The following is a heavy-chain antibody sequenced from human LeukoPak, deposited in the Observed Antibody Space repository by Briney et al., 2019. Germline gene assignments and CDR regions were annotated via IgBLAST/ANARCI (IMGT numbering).Heavy chain of an antibody. V-gene: IGHV3-20*04. CDR1: GFTFDDYG. D-gene: IGHD2-2*01. CDR2: INWNGGST. J-gene: IGHJ6*03. CDR3: ARDRDCSSTSCFRYCMDV. Sequence: PGGSLRLSCAASGFTFDDYGMSWVRQAPGKGLEWVSGINWNGGSTTYADSVEGRFTISRDNAKNSLYLQMNSLRAEDTALYYCARDRDCSSTSCFRYCMDVWGKGTTVTVSS.